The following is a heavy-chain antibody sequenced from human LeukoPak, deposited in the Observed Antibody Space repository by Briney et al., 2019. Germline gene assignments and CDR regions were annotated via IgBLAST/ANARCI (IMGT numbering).Heavy chain of an antibody. J-gene: IGHJ2*01. CDR3: ARETHMYCKSNSCYGYFDL. CDR2: IYHSGST. CDR1: GGSISSGGYY. V-gene: IGHV4-30-2*01. Sequence: SETLSLTCTVSGGSISSGGYYWSWIQQPPGKGLEWIGYIYHSGSTYYNPSLKSRVTISVDRSKNQFSLKLSSVTAADTAVYYCARETHMYCKSNSCYGYFDLWGRGTLVTVSS. D-gene: IGHD2-2*01.